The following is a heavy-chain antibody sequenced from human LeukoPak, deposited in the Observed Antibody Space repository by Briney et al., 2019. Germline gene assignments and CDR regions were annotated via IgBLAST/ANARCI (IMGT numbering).Heavy chain of an antibody. CDR3: ARGVGTAMVSCDY. V-gene: IGHV1-69*13. CDR1: GGTFSNYV. CDR2: IIPIFGTA. D-gene: IGHD5-18*01. J-gene: IGHJ4*02. Sequence: ASLKVSCKASGGTFSNYVITWVRQAPGERREWMGGIIPIFGTANYAQKFQGRVTITADESASTAYMELSSLRSEDTAVYYCARGVGTAMVSCDYWGQGTLVTVSS.